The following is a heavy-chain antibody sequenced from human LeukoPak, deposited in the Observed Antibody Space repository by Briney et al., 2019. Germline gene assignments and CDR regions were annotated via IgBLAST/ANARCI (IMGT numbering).Heavy chain of an antibody. CDR3: ARVSIFGVVIPHLLYFDC. V-gene: IGHV4-59*01. D-gene: IGHD3-3*01. CDR2: IYYSGST. J-gene: IGHJ4*02. CDR1: GGSISSYY. Sequence: SETLSLTCTVSGGSISSYYWSWIRQPPGKGLEWIGYIYYSGSTNYNPSLKSRVTISVDTSKNQFSLKLSSVTAADTAVYYCARVSIFGVVIPHLLYFDCWGQGTLVTVSS.